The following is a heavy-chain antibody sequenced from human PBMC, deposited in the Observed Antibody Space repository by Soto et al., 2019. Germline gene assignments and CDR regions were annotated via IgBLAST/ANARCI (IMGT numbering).Heavy chain of an antibody. V-gene: IGHV3-48*02. CDR3: ARDRCFDGSCYSASDS. D-gene: IGHD2-15*01. Sequence: PGGSLRLSCAASGFSFSTYDMDWVRQAPGKAPEWIAHISTTSFTIYYADSVKGRFTISRDNARNSLYLETKSLRDEDTAVYYCARDRCFDGSCYSASDSWGQGILVTVSS. CDR1: GFSFSTYD. CDR2: ISTTSFTI. J-gene: IGHJ5*01.